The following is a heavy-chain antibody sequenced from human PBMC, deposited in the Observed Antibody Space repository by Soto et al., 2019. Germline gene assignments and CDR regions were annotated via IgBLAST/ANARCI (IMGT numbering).Heavy chain of an antibody. V-gene: IGHV1-69*01. CDR1: GDSDGIYN. CDR3: AGRAMAVTWLDP. CDR2: IVPLIGTT. J-gene: IGHJ5*02. D-gene: IGHD6-19*01. Sequence: QVRLVQSGAELKRPGSSVKVSCRVSGDSDGIYNIAWVRQAPGQGLEWLGGIVPLIGTTDYSQRFRGRVMITADESTGTAYLELHSLKSEDTAVYYCAGRAMAVTWLDPWGQGTPVIVSA.